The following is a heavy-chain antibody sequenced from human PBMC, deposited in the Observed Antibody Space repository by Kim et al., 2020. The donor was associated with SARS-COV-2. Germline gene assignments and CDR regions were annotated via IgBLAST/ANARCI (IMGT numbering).Heavy chain of an antibody. CDR3: ARALYYSTADAFDI. V-gene: IGHV3-33*01. D-gene: IGHD2-2*01. J-gene: IGHJ3*02. Sequence: ADTERRRFTISGDNSKATVYMKTKRLRAEDTAVYYCARALYYSTADAFDIWGQGTLVTVSS.